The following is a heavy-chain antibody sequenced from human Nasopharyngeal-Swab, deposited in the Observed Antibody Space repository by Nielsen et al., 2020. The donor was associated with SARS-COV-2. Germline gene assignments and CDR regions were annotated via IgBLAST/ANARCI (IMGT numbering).Heavy chain of an antibody. CDR2: ISAYNGNT. D-gene: IGHD6-19*01. CDR1: GYTFTTFG. V-gene: IGHV1-18*01. Sequence: ALVKVSCKASGYTFTTFGVSWVRQAPGQGLEWMGWISAYNGNTNYAQKLQGRVTMTTDTSTSTAYMELSSLRSEDTAVYFCARDLDSSGQIDFWGQGALVTVSS. J-gene: IGHJ4*02. CDR3: ARDLDSSGQIDF.